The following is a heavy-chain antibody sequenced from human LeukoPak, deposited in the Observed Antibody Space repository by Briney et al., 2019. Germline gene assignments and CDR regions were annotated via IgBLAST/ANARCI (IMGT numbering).Heavy chain of an antibody. V-gene: IGHV1-2*02. CDR1: GSSFTGYD. D-gene: IGHD1-26*01. Sequence: ASVNVSCKASGSSFTGYDIQGDRQAPGQGLEWMGWISPNSGGANYAQKYQGRVTMTRSTAISTTYMDLSMLSTEDPAIYYCSKDSSERYLDCWGQGTMVTVSS. J-gene: IGHJ4*02. CDR2: ISPNSGGA. CDR3: SKDSSERYLDC.